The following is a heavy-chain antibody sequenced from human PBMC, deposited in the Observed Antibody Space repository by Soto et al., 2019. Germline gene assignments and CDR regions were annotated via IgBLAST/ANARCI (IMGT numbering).Heavy chain of an antibody. Sequence: PSETLSLTCTVSGGSISSYYWSWIRQPPGKGLEWIGYIYYSGSTNYNPSLKSRVTISVDTSKNQFSLKLSSVTAADTAVYYCARGGHLNYYYGMDVWGQGTTVTVSS. CDR3: ARGGHLNYYYGMDV. J-gene: IGHJ6*02. CDR2: IYYSGST. CDR1: GGSISSYY. D-gene: IGHD3-16*01. V-gene: IGHV4-59*01.